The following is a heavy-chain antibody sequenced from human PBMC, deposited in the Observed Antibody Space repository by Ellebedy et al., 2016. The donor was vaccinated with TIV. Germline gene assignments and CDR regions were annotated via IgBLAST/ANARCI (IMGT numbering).Heavy chain of an antibody. CDR3: ARDGRYFDWLNF. V-gene: IGHV3-7*01. D-gene: IGHD3-9*01. J-gene: IGHJ4*02. CDR2: IKQDGSEK. CDR1: GFTFSSYW. Sequence: GGSLRLXXAASGFTFSSYWMSWVRQAPGKGLEWVANIKQDGSEKYYVDSVKGRFTISRDNAKNSLYLQMNSLRAEDTAVYYCARDGRYFDWLNFWGQGTLVTVSS.